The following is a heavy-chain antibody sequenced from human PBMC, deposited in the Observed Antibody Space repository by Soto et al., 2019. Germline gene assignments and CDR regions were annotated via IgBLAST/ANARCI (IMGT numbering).Heavy chain of an antibody. D-gene: IGHD3-3*01. CDR2: IIPIFDTI. Sequence: QVQLLQSGAEVKKPGSSVKVSCKASGATFSSFAFSWVRQAPGQGLEWMGVIIPIFDTINYAQKFQGGVTITADESTRTAYMELSSLTSEATAVYYCASPLKWSGYYIAFDYWGQGTLVIVSS. V-gene: IGHV1-69*01. J-gene: IGHJ4*02. CDR1: GATFSSFA. CDR3: ASPLKWSGYYIAFDY.